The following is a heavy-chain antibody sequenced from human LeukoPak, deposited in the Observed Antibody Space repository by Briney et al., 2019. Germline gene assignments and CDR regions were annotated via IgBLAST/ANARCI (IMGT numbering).Heavy chain of an antibody. D-gene: IGHD6-25*01. CDR2: IYYSGST. Sequence: PETLSLTCIVSGGSISSYYWSWIRQPPGKGLEWIGYIYYSGSTNYNPSLKSRVTISVDTSKNQFSLKLISVTSADTAVYYCARSYSSGFFDYWGQGTLVTVSS. J-gene: IGHJ4*02. V-gene: IGHV4-59*01. CDR1: GGSISSYY. CDR3: ARSYSSGFFDY.